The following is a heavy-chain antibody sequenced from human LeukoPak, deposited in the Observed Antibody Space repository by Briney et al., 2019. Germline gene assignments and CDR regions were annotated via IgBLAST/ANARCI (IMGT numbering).Heavy chain of an antibody. CDR3: AKSPYTYGYSVDY. V-gene: IGHV3-30*02. J-gene: IGHJ4*02. D-gene: IGHD5-18*01. Sequence: GGSLRLSCAASGFTFRSYGMHWVRQAPGKGLEWVAFIRYDGSNKYYADSVKGRFTIFRDNSKNTLYLQMNSLRAEDTAVYYCAKSPYTYGYSVDYWGQGTLVTVSS. CDR1: GFTFRSYG. CDR2: IRYDGSNK.